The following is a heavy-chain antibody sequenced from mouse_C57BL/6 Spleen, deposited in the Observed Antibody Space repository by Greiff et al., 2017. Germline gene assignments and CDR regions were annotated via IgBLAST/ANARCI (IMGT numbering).Heavy chain of an antibody. D-gene: IGHD2-4*01. J-gene: IGHJ1*03. CDR3: ASRGDYAADDWYFDV. CDR1: GYTITSYW. CDR2: IYPSDSET. Sequence: QVQLKQPGAELVRPGSSVKLSCKASGYTITSYWMDWVKQRPGQGLEWIGNIYPSDSETHYNQKFKEKATLTVDKSSDTAYMQLSSLSTEVTAVYYGASRGDYAADDWYFDVWGTGTTVTVSS. V-gene: IGHV1-61*01.